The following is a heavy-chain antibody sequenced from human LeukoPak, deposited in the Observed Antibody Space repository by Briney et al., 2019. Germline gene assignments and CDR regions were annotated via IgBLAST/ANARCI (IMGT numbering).Heavy chain of an antibody. V-gene: IGHV1-8*03. D-gene: IGHD4-11*01. CDR2: MNPNSGNT. CDR3: ARIDYSNAFDI. Sequence: ASVKVSCKASGGTFDSYTITWVRQATGQGLEWLGWMNPNSGNTGCAQKFQGRVTITWNTSISTAYMELGSLRSEDTAVYYCARIDYSNAFDIWGQGTMVTVSS. CDR1: GGTFDSYT. J-gene: IGHJ3*02.